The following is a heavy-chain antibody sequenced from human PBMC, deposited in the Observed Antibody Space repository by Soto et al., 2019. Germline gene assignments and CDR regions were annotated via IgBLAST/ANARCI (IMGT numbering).Heavy chain of an antibody. J-gene: IGHJ3*02. Sequence: EVQLVESGGDSAQPGGSLRLSCAVSGLTFSNQWMHWVRKAPGKGLEWVSTLNTDGSITRYVDSVKGRFTVSRDNAKATLYLQMNSLRAGDTAVYYCVKDVRRAFEILGQGTVVTVSS. CDR1: GLTFSNQW. CDR2: LNTDGSIT. CDR3: VKDVRRAFEI. V-gene: IGHV3-74*01.